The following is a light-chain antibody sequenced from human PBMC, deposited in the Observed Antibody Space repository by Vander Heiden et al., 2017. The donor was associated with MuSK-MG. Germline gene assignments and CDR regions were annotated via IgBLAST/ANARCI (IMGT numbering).Light chain of an antibody. CDR1: RSDVGGCNY. CDR3: TSYTSSSTVV. J-gene: IGLJ2*01. V-gene: IGLV2-14*01. Sequence: QSALTQPASVSGSPGQSITISCTGTRSDVGGCNYVSWYQQPPGKAPKLMIYDVSKRPAVAATRFSASKSVNTASLTISVLQAEDDADYYCTSYTSSSTVVFGGGTKLTVL. CDR2: DVS.